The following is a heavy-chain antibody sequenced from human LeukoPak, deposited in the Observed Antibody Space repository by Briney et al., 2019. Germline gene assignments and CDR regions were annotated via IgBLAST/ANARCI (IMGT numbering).Heavy chain of an antibody. CDR3: ARGPVVVVSTYTYYYGMDV. Sequence: SETLSLTCTVSGGSISSYYWSWIRQPPGKALEWIGYIHYSGSTTYSPSLKSRVTISLDTSKNQVSLKLTSVTAADTAVYYCARGPVVVVSTYTYYYGMDVWGQGTTVTVSS. CDR2: IHYSGST. D-gene: IGHD2-15*01. J-gene: IGHJ6*02. CDR1: GGSISSYY. V-gene: IGHV4-59*12.